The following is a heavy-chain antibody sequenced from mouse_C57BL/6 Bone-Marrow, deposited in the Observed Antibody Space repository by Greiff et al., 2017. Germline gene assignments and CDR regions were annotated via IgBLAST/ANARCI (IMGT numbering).Heavy chain of an antibody. Sequence: EVHLVESGGGLVQPGGSLSLSCAASGFTFTDYYMSWVRQPPGKALEWLGFIRNKANGYTTEYSASVKGRFTISRDNSQSILYLQMNALRAEDSANYCGARWEYWYFDVWGKGTTVTVSS. CDR3: ARWEYWYFDV. J-gene: IGHJ1*03. CDR2: IRNKANGYTT. CDR1: GFTFTDYY. V-gene: IGHV7-3*01.